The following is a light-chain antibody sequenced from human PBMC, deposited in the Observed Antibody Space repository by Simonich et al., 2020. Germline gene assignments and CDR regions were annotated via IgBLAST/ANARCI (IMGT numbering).Light chain of an antibody. Sequence: QSALTQPPSASGSPGQSVTISCTGTSSDVGGYNYVSWYQQHPGKAPKLLIYEVSKRTSGVPGRFSGSKSGNTASLTISGLQAEDEADYYCSSYTSSSTWVFGGGTKLTVL. V-gene: IGLV2-8*01. CDR1: SSDVGGYNY. CDR2: EVS. J-gene: IGLJ3*02. CDR3: SSYTSSSTWV.